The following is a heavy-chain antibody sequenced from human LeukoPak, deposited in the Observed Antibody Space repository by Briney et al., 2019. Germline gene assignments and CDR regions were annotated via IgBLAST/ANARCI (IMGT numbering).Heavy chain of an antibody. Sequence: PGGSLRLSCVASRFQFSSYAMSWVRQAPGKGLEWVSVISGSGGSTYYADSVKGRFTVSRDNSKNTLYLQMTSLKAEDTAVYYCAKDIRSGLSWFGELRPGTGDSLDYWGQGTLVTVSS. D-gene: IGHD3-10*01. CDR2: ISGSGGST. CDR1: RFQFSSYA. V-gene: IGHV3-23*01. CDR3: AKDIRSGLSWFGELRPGTGDSLDY. J-gene: IGHJ4*02.